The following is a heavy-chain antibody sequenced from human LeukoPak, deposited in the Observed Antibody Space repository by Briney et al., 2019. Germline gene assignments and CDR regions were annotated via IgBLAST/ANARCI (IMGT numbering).Heavy chain of an antibody. CDR1: GFTFSSYS. CDR2: ISSSSSTI. CDR3: TRDGPRGSRAYDI. Sequence: GGSLRLSCAASGFTFSSYSMNWVRPAPRKGLEWVSYISSSSSTIYYADSVRGRFTISRDNAKNSLFLQMNSLRAEDTAVYYCTRDGPRGSRAYDIWGQGTMVTVSS. J-gene: IGHJ3*02. V-gene: IGHV3-48*01. D-gene: IGHD3-10*01.